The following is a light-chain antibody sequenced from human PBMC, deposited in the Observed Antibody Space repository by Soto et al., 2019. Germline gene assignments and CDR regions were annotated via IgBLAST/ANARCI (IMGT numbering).Light chain of an antibody. CDR2: AAS. Sequence: EIVLTQSPGTLSLSPGEGATLSCRASQSVSSSYLAWYQQKPGQAPRLLIYAASSRATGIPDRFSGSGSGTDFTLTISRLEPEDFAVYYCQQYCSSPYTFGQGTKLEI. J-gene: IGKJ2*01. CDR3: QQYCSSPYT. V-gene: IGKV3-20*01. CDR1: QSVSSSY.